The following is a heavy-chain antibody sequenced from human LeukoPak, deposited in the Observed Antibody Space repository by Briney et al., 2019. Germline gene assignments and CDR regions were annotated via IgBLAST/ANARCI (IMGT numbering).Heavy chain of an antibody. CDR1: GFTFTTHW. D-gene: IGHD2-21*01. CDR3: ARGKCGGYFIDY. Sequence: GGSLRLSCGASGFTFTTHWIHWVRQAPGKGLVWVSRIKPDGSDTNYADSVKGRFTISRDNAKNTVYLQMNSLRAEDTAVYYCARGKCGGYFIDYWGQGTLVTVSS. J-gene: IGHJ4*02. CDR2: IKPDGSDT. V-gene: IGHV3-74*01.